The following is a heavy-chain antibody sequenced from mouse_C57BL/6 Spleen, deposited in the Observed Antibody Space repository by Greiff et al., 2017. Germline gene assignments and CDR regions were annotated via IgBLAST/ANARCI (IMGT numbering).Heavy chain of an antibody. CDR1: GFTFSDYY. CDR2: ISNGGGST. J-gene: IGHJ3*01. Sequence: EVKLVESGGGLVQPGGSLKLSCAASGFTFSDYYMYWVRQTPEKRLEWVAYISNGGGSTYYPDTVKGRFTISRDNAKNTLYLQMSRLKSEDTAMYYCARETAQATWAWFAYWGQGTLVTVSA. V-gene: IGHV5-12*01. CDR3: ARETAQATWAWFAY. D-gene: IGHD3-2*02.